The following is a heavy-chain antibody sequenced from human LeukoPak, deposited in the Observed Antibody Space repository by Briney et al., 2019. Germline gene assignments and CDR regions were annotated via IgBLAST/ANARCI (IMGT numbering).Heavy chain of an antibody. CDR3: AKDTGPFNIVVVPDS. Sequence: GGSLRLSCAASGFTFSSYGMGWVRQAPGKGLEWVSAISGSGGSTYYADSVKGRFTISRDNSKNTLYLQMNSLRAEDTAVYYCAKDTGPFNIVVVPDSWGQGTLVTVSS. CDR2: ISGSGGST. V-gene: IGHV3-23*01. J-gene: IGHJ4*02. D-gene: IGHD2-2*01. CDR1: GFTFSSYG.